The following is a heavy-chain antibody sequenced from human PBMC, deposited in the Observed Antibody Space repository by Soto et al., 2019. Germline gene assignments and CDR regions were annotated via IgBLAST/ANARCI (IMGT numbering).Heavy chain of an antibody. D-gene: IGHD3-16*01. V-gene: IGHV1-18*01. CDR3: ARPSRGAPYYYYGMDV. CDR2: ISAYNGNT. J-gene: IGHJ6*02. CDR1: GYTFTSYG. Sequence: QVQLVQSGAEVKKPGASVKVSCKASGYTFTSYGISWVRQAPGQGLEWMGWISAYNGNTNYAQKLQGRVTMTTDTATSTAYMGLRSLSSDDTAVYYCARPSRGAPYYYYGMDVWGQGTTVTVSS.